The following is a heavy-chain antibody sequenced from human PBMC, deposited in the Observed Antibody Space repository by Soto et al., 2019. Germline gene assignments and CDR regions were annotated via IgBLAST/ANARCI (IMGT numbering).Heavy chain of an antibody. CDR2: ISGSGDTS. V-gene: IGHV3-23*01. D-gene: IGHD6-19*01. Sequence: GGSLRLSCAASGFTFSNYAISWVRQAPGKGLEWVSIISGSGDTSYYADSVKGRFTISRDNSRNTLYLQMNSLRAGDSAKYYCAKEGTSGLYYFDYWGPGTLVTVST. CDR1: GFTFSNYA. CDR3: AKEGTSGLYYFDY. J-gene: IGHJ4*02.